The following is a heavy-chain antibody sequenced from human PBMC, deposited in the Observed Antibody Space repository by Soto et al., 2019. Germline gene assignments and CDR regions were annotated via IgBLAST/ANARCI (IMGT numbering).Heavy chain of an antibody. Sequence: PSETLSLTCTVSGGSISISGYYWVLIRQPPGKGLEWIASIYYSGSTYYNPSLKSRVTIYGDTSKNQFSLKLSSVTAADTAVYYCARELGYCSGGNCYSLNAFAIRGQGTMVTVSS. CDR3: ARELGYCSGGNCYSLNAFAI. CDR2: IYYSGST. CDR1: GGSISISGYY. V-gene: IGHV4-39*01. D-gene: IGHD2-15*01. J-gene: IGHJ3*02.